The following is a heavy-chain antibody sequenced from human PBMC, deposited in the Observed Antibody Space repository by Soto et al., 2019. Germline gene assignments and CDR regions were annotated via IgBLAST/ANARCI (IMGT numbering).Heavy chain of an antibody. J-gene: IGHJ6*02. V-gene: IGHV4-59*01. D-gene: IGHD4-17*01. CDR3: ARGNPYVYGAYDLRDYYYGMEV. CDR2: IYYSGST. CDR1: GGAISSYY. Sequence: SETLSLTCTVSGGAISSYYWSWIRQPPGKGLEWIGYIYYSGSTNYNPSLKSRVTISVDTSKNQFSLKLSSVTAADTAVYYCARGNPYVYGAYDLRDYYYGMEVWGHGTTVTVSS.